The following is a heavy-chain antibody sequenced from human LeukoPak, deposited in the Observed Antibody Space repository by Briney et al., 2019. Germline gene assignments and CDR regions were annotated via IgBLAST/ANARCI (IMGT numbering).Heavy chain of an antibody. CDR2: ISSSSSYT. Sequence: GGSLRLTCAASGFTFSDYYMSWIRQAPGKGLEWVSYISSSSSYTNYADSVKGRFTISRDNAKNSLYLQMNSLRAEDTAVYYCAREANGLDYWGQGTLVTVSS. CDR1: GFTFSDYY. J-gene: IGHJ4*02. D-gene: IGHD2-8*01. V-gene: IGHV3-11*05. CDR3: AREANGLDY.